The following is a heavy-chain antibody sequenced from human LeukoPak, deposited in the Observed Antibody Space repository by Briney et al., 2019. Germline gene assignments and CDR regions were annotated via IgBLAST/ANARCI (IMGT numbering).Heavy chain of an antibody. CDR2: IIPIFGTA. CDR3: ASSLGYDFWSGYSVYSFDY. Sequence: SVKVSCKASGGTFSSYAISWVRQAPGQGLEWMGGIIPIFGTANYAQKFQGRVTITKDESTSTAYMELSSLRSEDTAVYYCASSLGYDFWSGYSVYSFDYWGQGTLATVSS. CDR1: GGTFSSYA. D-gene: IGHD3-3*01. J-gene: IGHJ4*02. V-gene: IGHV1-69*05.